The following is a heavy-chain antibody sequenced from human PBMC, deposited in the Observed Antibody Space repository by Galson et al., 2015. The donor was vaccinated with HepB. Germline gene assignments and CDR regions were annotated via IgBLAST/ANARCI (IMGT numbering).Heavy chain of an antibody. CDR3: VRGRRDDSSGFDY. V-gene: IGHV1-8*01. J-gene: IGHJ4*02. D-gene: IGHD6-19*01. CDR1: GYPFYFYD. CDR2: MNPNSGNT. Sequence: SVKVSCKASGYPFYFYDINWVRQAPGQGLEWMGWMNPNSGNTGYAQKFQGRVTMTSNTSISTTYMEVSSLTSEDTAMYYCVRGRRDDSSGFDYWGRGTLVAVSS.